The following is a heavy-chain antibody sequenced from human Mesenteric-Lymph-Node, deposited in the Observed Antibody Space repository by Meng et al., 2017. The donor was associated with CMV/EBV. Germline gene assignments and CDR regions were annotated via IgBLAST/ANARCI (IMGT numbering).Heavy chain of an antibody. CDR2: INPNSGGT. J-gene: IGHJ4*02. CDR1: GYTFTGYY. D-gene: IGHD6-13*01. V-gene: IGHV1-2*02. Sequence: ASVKVSCKASGYTFTGYYMHWVRQAPGQGLEWMGWINPNSGGTNYAQKFQGRVTMTRDTSISTAYMELSRLRSDDTAVYYCARAISSSWYLKYFDNWGQGTLVTVSS. CDR3: ARAISSSWYLKYFDN.